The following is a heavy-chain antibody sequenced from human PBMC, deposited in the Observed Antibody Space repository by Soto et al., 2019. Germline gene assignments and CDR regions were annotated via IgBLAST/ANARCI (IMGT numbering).Heavy chain of an antibody. D-gene: IGHD6-13*01. CDR1: GGTFSSYA. J-gene: IGHJ4*02. V-gene: IGHV1-69*13. CDR3: ARTVRQQLAYDY. Sequence: ASVKVSCKASGGTFSSYAISWVRQAPGQGLEWMGGIIPIFGTANYAQKFQGRVTITADESTSTAYMELSSLRSEDTAVYYCARTVRQQLAYDYWGQGTLVTVSS. CDR2: IIPIFGTA.